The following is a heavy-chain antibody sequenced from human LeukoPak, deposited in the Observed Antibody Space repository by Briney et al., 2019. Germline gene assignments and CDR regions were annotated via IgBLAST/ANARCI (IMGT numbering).Heavy chain of an antibody. CDR2: ISGSGAGT. Sequence: GGSLRLSCTASGFTFSSYAMTWVRQAPGKGLEWVSAISGSGAGTYYADSVKGRFTISRDNSKNTLYLQMNSLRAEDTAIYYCAKERSFGTWLGDYWGQGTLVTVSS. D-gene: IGHD2/OR15-2a*01. CDR3: AKERSFGTWLGDY. CDR1: GFTFSSYA. J-gene: IGHJ4*02. V-gene: IGHV3-23*01.